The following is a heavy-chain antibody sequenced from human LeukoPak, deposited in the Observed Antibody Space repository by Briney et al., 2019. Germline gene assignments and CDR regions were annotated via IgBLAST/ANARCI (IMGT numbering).Heavy chain of an antibody. CDR1: GYTFSRYG. J-gene: IGHJ3*02. D-gene: IGHD1-7*01. CDR3: ARQSFIAGDNWNYVLNGDDALDI. CDR2: ITAYDGNT. Sequence: ASMKVSCKASGYTFSRYGITWVRQAPGQGLEWMGWITAYDGNTNFAQNFQARVTMTTDTSANTAYMELRSLRPDDTAVYYCARQSFIAGDNWNYVLNGDDALDIWGQGTMVTVSS. V-gene: IGHV1-18*01.